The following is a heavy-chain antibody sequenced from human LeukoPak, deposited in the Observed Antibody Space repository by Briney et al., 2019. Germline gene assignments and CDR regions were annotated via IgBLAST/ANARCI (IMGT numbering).Heavy chain of an antibody. D-gene: IGHD2-2*01. V-gene: IGHV3-33*01. J-gene: IGHJ4*02. CDR3: ATSSTNQLPKDY. CDR2: IWYDGSNK. Sequence: GRSLRLSCAASGFTFSSYGMHWVRQAPGKGLEWVAVIWYDGSNKNYADSVKGRFTISRDNSKNTLYLQMNSLRAEDTAVYYCATSSTNQLPKDYWGQGTLVTVSS. CDR1: GFTFSSYG.